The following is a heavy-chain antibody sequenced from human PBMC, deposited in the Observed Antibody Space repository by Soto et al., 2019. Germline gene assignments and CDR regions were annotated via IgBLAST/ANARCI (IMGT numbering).Heavy chain of an antibody. CDR3: ARGGIVVVPADYYYYGMDV. CDR2: IYYSGST. D-gene: IGHD2-2*01. J-gene: IGHJ6*02. CDR1: GGSISSGGYY. Sequence: QVQLQKSGPGLVKPSQTLSLTCTVSGGSISSGGYYWSWIRQHPGKGLEWIGYIYYSGSTYYNPSLKSRVTISVDTSKNQFSLKLSSVTAADTAVYYCARGGIVVVPADYYYYGMDVWGQGTTVTVSS. V-gene: IGHV4-31*03.